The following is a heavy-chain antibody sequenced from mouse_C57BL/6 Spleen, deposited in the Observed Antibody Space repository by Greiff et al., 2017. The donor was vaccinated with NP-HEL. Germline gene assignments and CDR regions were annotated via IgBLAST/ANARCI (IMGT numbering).Heavy chain of an antibody. D-gene: IGHD1-1*01. V-gene: IGHV1-64*01. CDR1: GYTFTSYW. Sequence: VQLQQPGAELVKPGASVKLSCKASGYTFTSYWLHWVKQRPGQGLEWIGMIHPTSGSTNYNEKFKSKATLTVDKSSSTAYMQLSSLTSEDSAVYYRARGGVVAPHFDVWGTGTTVTVSS. CDR2: IHPTSGST. CDR3: ARGGVVAPHFDV. J-gene: IGHJ1*03.